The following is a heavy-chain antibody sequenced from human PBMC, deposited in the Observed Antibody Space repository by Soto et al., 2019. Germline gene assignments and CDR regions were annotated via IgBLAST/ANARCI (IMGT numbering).Heavy chain of an antibody. V-gene: IGHV4-39*01. Sequence: PSETLSLTCTVSGGSISSSSYYWGWIRQPPGKGLEWIGSIYYSGSTYYNPSLKSRVTISVDTSENQFSLKLSSVTAADTAVYYCSWRYDFWSGYPEDYYYYYGMDVWGQGTTVTVSS. CDR1: GGSISSSSYY. CDR2: IYYSGST. D-gene: IGHD3-3*01. CDR3: SWRYDFWSGYPEDYYYYYGMDV. J-gene: IGHJ6*02.